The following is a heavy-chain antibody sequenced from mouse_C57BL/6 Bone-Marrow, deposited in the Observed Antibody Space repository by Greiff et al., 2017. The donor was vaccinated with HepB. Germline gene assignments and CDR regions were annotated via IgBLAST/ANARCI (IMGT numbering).Heavy chain of an antibody. CDR2: IFPGGGST. CDR3: ARRAYYYGSSYEYFDV. D-gene: IGHD1-1*01. Sequence: QVQLQQSGPELVKPGASVKISCKASGYTFTDYYINWVKQRPGQGLEWIGWIFPGGGSTYYNEKFKGKATLTVDKSSSTAYMLLSSLTSEDSAVYFCARRAYYYGSSYEYFDVWGTGTTVTVSS. J-gene: IGHJ1*03. V-gene: IGHV1-75*01. CDR1: GYTFTDYY.